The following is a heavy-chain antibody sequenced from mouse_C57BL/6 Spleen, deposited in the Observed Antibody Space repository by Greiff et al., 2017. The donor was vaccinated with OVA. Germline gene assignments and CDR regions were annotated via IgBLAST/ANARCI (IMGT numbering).Heavy chain of an antibody. CDR3: ARKAYDYYYCDY. V-gene: IGHV1-69*01. D-gene: IGHD2-4*01. CDR1: GYTFTSYW. Sequence: QVQLQQPGAELVMPGASVKLSCKASGYTFTSYWMHWVKQRPGQGLEWIGEIDPSDSYTNYNQKFKGKSTLTVDKSSSTAYMQLSSLTSEDSAVYYCARKAYDYYYCDYWGQGTTLTVSS. CDR2: IDPSDSYT. J-gene: IGHJ2*01.